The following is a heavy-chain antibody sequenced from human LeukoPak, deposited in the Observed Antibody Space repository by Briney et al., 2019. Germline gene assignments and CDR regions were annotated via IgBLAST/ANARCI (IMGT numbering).Heavy chain of an antibody. J-gene: IGHJ4*02. CDR1: GFTFSSYW. V-gene: IGHV3-7*01. D-gene: IGHD3-16*01. Sequence: GGSLRLSCAASGFTFSSYWMSWVRQAPGKGLEWVANIKQDGSEKYYVDSVKGRFTISRDNAKNSLYLQMNSLRAEDTAVYYCARAAGGSRAFRVDYWGQGTLVTVSS. CDR3: ARAAGGSRAFRVDY. CDR2: IKQDGSEK.